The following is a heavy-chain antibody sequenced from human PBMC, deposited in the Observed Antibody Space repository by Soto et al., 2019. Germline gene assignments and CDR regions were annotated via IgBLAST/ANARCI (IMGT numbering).Heavy chain of an antibody. D-gene: IGHD6-19*01. CDR3: ARDAAVAGETDRFDY. J-gene: IGHJ4*02. Sequence: SETLSLTCTVSGDSIKTDVWWSWLRRPPGKGLEWIGEIYQNGHTNYNPSLKSRVTMSVDKSRNQFSLMLTSVTAADTAIYYCARDAAVAGETDRFDYWGQGILVTVSS. V-gene: IGHV4-4*02. CDR2: IYQNGHT. CDR1: GDSIKTDVW.